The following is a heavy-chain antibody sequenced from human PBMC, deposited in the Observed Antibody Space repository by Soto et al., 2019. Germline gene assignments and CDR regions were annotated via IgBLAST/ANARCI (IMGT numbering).Heavy chain of an antibody. CDR2: IWYDGSNK. V-gene: IGHV3-33*01. D-gene: IGHD4-17*01. Sequence: QVQLVESGGGVVQPGRSLRLSCAASGFTFSSYGMHWVRQAPGKGLEWVAVIWYDGSNKYYADSVKGRFTISRDNSKNTLYLQMNSLRAEDTAVYYCARAGDTHTRGDNGDPRYYGMDVWGQGTTVTVSS. J-gene: IGHJ6*02. CDR3: ARAGDTHTRGDNGDPRYYGMDV. CDR1: GFTFSSYG.